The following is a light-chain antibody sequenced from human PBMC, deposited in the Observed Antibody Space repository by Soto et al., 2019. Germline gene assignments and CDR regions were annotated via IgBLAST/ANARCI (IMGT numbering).Light chain of an antibody. CDR2: DAS. V-gene: IGKV1-5*01. Sequence: IQMTQSPSTLSASVGYRVTITCRASQSISSWLAWYQQKPGKAPKLLIYDASSLESGVPSRFSGSGSGTEFTLTISSLQPDDFATYYCHQYNSYSTFGQGTKMEIK. J-gene: IGKJ2*01. CDR3: HQYNSYST. CDR1: QSISSW.